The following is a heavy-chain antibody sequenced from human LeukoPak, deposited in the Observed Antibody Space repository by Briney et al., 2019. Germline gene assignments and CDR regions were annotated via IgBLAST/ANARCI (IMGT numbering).Heavy chain of an antibody. Sequence: SVKVSCKASGGTFSSYAISWVRQAPGQGLEWMGRIIPILGIANYAQKFQGRVTITADKSTSTAHMELSSLRSEDTAVYYCARAGPPTYYYGSGSYVAAFDIWGQGTMVTVSS. CDR3: ARAGPPTYYYGSGSYVAAFDI. J-gene: IGHJ3*02. V-gene: IGHV1-69*04. D-gene: IGHD3-10*01. CDR1: GGTFSSYA. CDR2: IIPILGIA.